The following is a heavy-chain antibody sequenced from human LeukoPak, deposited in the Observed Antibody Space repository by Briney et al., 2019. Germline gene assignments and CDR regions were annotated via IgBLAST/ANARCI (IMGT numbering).Heavy chain of an antibody. J-gene: IGHJ3*02. D-gene: IGHD1-26*01. Sequence: GGSLRLSCAASGFTFDDYGMSWVRQAPGKGLEWVSEIYSDGSTYYAASVKGRFSISRDNSKNTVYLQMNSLRGEDTAVYYCARELREHGVFDIWGQGTMVTVSS. CDR2: IYSDGST. CDR3: ARELREHGVFDI. V-gene: IGHV3-53*01. CDR1: GFTFDDYG.